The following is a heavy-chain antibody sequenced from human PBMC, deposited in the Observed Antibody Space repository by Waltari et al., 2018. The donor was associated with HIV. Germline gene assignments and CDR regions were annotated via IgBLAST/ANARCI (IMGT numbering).Heavy chain of an antibody. J-gene: IGHJ4*02. Sequence: EVQLLESGGGLVQPGGSLRISCAVHGLNFSRNAMSWVRQAPGKGLGWLSAIRGSGLNTDYADSVKGRLTISRDNSKNTLFLQMNSLRADDTSVYYCARDLGSIVTNNYFDYWGQGTLVTVSS. V-gene: IGHV3-23*01. D-gene: IGHD3-22*01. CDR3: ARDLGSIVTNNYFDY. CDR1: GLNFSRNA. CDR2: IRGSGLNT.